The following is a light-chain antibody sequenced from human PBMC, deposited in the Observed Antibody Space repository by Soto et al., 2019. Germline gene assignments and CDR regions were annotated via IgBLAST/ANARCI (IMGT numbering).Light chain of an antibody. J-gene: IGKJ5*01. CDR2: GAS. CDR1: QSVRSN. V-gene: IGKV3-20*01. CDR3: QQGGSSLT. Sequence: DIVMTQSPGTLSVSPGLRSTLACMASQSVRSNLAWYQQKPGQAPRIVIYGASTRATGVPDRFSGSGSGTDFTLTINRMEPEDFAVYYCQQGGSSLTFCQGTRLEIK.